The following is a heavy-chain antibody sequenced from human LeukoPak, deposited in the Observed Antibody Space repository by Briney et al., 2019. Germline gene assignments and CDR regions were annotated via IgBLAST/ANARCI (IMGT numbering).Heavy chain of an antibody. J-gene: IGHJ4*02. Sequence: GGSLRLSCAASGFTFNKYWMQWVRQAPGKGLVWVSHINFDGSSTTYADSVKGRFTISRDNAKNTLYLEMNSLRAEDTAVYYCAKVLDYCDGGTCYNSGMDSWGQGTLVTVSS. CDR2: INFDGSST. CDR1: GFTFNKYW. CDR3: AKVLDYCDGGTCYNSGMDS. V-gene: IGHV3-74*01. D-gene: IGHD2-15*01.